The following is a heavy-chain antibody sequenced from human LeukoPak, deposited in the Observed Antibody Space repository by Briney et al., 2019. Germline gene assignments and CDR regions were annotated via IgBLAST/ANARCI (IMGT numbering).Heavy chain of an antibody. J-gene: IGHJ3*02. D-gene: IGHD3-22*01. CDR2: INPNGGDT. Sequence: ASVRVSCKASGYSFTGYFIHWVRQAPGQGPEWMGWINPNGGDTNYAQNLQGRVIMTRDTPISTAYMDLSMLRSDDTAFYYCARELPPDSSGYSQDALDIWGQGTGVIVSS. V-gene: IGHV1-2*02. CDR1: GYSFTGYF. CDR3: ARELPPDSSGYSQDALDI.